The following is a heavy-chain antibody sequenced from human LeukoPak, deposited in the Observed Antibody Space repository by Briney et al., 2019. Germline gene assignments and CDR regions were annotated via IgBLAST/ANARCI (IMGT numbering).Heavy chain of an antibody. V-gene: IGHV3-48*01. Sequence: GGSLRLSCAASGFTFSSYSMNWVRQAPGKGLEWVSYISSSSSTIYYADSVKGRFTISRDNAKNSLYLQMNSLRAEDTAVYYCARASHSYGYLNSAIFDYWGQGTLVTVSS. D-gene: IGHD5-18*01. CDR3: ARASHSYGYLNSAIFDY. CDR1: GFTFSSYS. J-gene: IGHJ4*02. CDR2: ISSSSSTI.